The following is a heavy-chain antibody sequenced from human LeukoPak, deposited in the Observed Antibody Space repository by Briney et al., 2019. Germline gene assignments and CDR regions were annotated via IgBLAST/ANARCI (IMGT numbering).Heavy chain of an antibody. Sequence: PGGSLRLSCAASGFTFSSYAMSWVRQAPGKGLEWVSAISGSGGSTYYADSVKGRFTSSRDNSKNTLYLQMNSLRAEDTAVYYCAKDLLGGWLLQQDAFDIWGQGTMVTVSS. D-gene: IGHD3-22*01. V-gene: IGHV3-23*01. CDR2: ISGSGGST. J-gene: IGHJ3*02. CDR1: GFTFSSYA. CDR3: AKDLLGGWLLQQDAFDI.